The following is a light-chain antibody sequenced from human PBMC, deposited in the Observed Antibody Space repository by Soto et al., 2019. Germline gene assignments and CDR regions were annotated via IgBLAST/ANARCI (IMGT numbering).Light chain of an antibody. CDR1: SSDVGGYNY. V-gene: IGLV2-14*01. CDR3: ISYTSSHVV. J-gene: IGLJ2*01. CDR2: DVS. Sequence: QSALTQPASVSGSPGQSITISCTGTSSDVGGYNYVSWDQQHPGKAPKLMIYDVSNRPSGVSNRFSGSKSGNTASLTISGLQAEDEADYYCISYTSSHVVFGGGTKLAVL.